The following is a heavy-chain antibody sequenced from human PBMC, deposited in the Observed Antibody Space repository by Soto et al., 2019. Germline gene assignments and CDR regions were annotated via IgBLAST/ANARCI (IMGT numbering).Heavy chain of an antibody. Sequence: EVQLVESGGGLVQPGGSLRLSCAASGFTFSSYSMNWVRQAPGKGLEWVSYISSSSSTIYYADSVKGRFTISRDNAKNSLYLQMNSLRDEATAVYYCAREYFDWSNWFDPWCQGTLVTVSS. J-gene: IGHJ5*02. D-gene: IGHD3-9*01. CDR2: ISSSSSTI. CDR3: AREYFDWSNWFDP. V-gene: IGHV3-48*02. CDR1: GFTFSSYS.